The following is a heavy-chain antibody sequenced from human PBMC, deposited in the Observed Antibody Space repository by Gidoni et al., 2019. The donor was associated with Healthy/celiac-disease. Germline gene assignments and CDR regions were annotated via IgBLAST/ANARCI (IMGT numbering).Heavy chain of an antibody. CDR3: AKSPYGGEYFDY. Sequence: EVQLLESGGGLVQPGGSLRLSCAASAFTFSSYAMSWVRQAPGKGLEWVSAISGSGGSTYYADSVKGRFTISRDNSKNTLYLQMNSLRAEDTAVYYCAKSPYGGEYFDYWGQGTLVTVSS. CDR2: ISGSGGST. J-gene: IGHJ4*02. D-gene: IGHD4-17*01. CDR1: AFTFSSYA. V-gene: IGHV3-23*01.